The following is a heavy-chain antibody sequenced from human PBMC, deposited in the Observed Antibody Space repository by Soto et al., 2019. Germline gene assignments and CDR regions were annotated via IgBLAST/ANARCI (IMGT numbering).Heavy chain of an antibody. CDR1: GFTFEDHG. Sequence: EVRLVESGGGVGRPGGSLRLSCAASGFTFEDHGLSWVRQAPGKGLEWVAGINWNGGSTVYAASVKGRFTISRDNAKNSLFLEVNSLRVEDTALYFCARVPLLADCFDSWGQGTLVTVSS. J-gene: IGHJ4*02. CDR2: INWNGGST. CDR3: ARVPLLADCFDS. V-gene: IGHV3-20*04.